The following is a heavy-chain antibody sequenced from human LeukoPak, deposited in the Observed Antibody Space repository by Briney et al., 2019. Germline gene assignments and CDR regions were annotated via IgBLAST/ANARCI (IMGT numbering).Heavy chain of an antibody. CDR3: ARGDRGVIIPADDTYYYYYGIDV. CDR1: GFTFSSYW. D-gene: IGHD3-10*01. V-gene: IGHV3-7*03. J-gene: IGHJ6*04. CDR2: IKQDGSEK. Sequence: PGGSLRLSCAASGFTFSSYWMSWVRQAPGKGLEWVANIKQDGSEKYYVDSVKGRFTISRDNAKNSLYLQMNSLRAEDTAVYYCARGDRGVIIPADDTYYYYYGIDVWGKGTTVTVST.